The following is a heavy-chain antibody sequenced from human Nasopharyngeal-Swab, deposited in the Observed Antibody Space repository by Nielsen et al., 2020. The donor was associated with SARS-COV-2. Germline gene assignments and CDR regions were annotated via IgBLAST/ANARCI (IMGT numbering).Heavy chain of an antibody. V-gene: IGHV4-39*07. Sequence: WIRQPPGKGLEWIGSIYYSGSTYYNLSLKSRVTISVDTSKNQFSLKLSSVTAADTAVYYCASGGVNANTIFGVVIPPLWYYYGMDVWGQGTTVTVSS. J-gene: IGHJ6*02. D-gene: IGHD3-3*01. CDR2: IYYSGST. CDR3: ASGGVNANTIFGVVIPPLWYYYGMDV.